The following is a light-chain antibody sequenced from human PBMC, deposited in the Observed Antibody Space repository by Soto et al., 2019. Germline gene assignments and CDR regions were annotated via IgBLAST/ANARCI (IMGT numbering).Light chain of an antibody. Sequence: EIVMTQSTTTLSVSPGERATLSCRASQSVTTNLAWYQQKPGQAPRLLVYDASTRATGIPARFSGSGSGTDFTLTISSLQAEDVAVYYCQQYYSIPPTFGGGTKV. J-gene: IGKJ4*01. CDR2: DAS. V-gene: IGKV3-15*01. CDR3: QQYYSIPPT. CDR1: QSVTTN.